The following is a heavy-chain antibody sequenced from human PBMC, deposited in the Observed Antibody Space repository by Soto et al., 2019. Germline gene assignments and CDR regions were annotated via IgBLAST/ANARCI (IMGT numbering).Heavy chain of an antibody. CDR1: GFTFSSYE. CDR3: TRDGRRGYDMDV. Sequence: EVQLVQSGGGLVQPGGSLRLSCAASGFTFSSYEMSWVRQAPGKGLEWVSYISTDLRALYYADSVRGRFTISRDNAKNSLYLQMTSLRDEDTGVYYCTRDGRRGYDMDVWGQGTTVTVSS. J-gene: IGHJ6*02. V-gene: IGHV3-48*03. D-gene: IGHD1-26*01. CDR2: ISTDLRAL.